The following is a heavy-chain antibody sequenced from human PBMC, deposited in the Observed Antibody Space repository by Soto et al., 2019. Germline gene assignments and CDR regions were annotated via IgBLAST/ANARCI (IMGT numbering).Heavy chain of an antibody. J-gene: IGHJ5*02. D-gene: IGHD2-8*01. Sequence: SETLSLTCTVSGGSISSSSYYWGWIRQPPGKGLEWIGSIYYSGSTYYNPSLKSRVTISVDTSKNQFSLKLSSVTAADTAVYYCARHTQNIVLMVYGPNWFDPWGQGTLVTVSS. CDR1: GGSISSSSYY. CDR2: IYYSGST. CDR3: ARHTQNIVLMVYGPNWFDP. V-gene: IGHV4-39*01.